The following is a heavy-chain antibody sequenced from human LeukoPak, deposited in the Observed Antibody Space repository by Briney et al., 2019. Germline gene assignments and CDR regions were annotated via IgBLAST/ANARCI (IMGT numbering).Heavy chain of an antibody. CDR1: GVSISIYC. V-gene: IGHV4-59*08. CDR2: IYYSGST. CDR3: ARYSYSVSAGPYDH. J-gene: IGHJ4*02. D-gene: IGHD5/OR15-5a*01. Sequence: SETLSFICIVSGVSISIYCWSWIRQPPGKGLEWIGYIYYSGSTNYNPSLKSRVTISVPTSKHQFSLKLSSETAADTAVYYCARYSYSVSAGPYDHWGQGTLVTVSS.